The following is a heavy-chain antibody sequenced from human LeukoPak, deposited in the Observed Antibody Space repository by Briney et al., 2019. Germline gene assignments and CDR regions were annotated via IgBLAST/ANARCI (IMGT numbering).Heavy chain of an antibody. CDR3: ARGLVAPFDY. CDR2: FYYSGST. D-gene: IGHD5-12*01. V-gene: IGHV4-59*01. Sequence: SETLSLTCTVSGGSISSYYWSWIRQPPGKGLEWIGYFYYSGSTNYNPSLKSRVTISVDTSKNQFSLNLSSVTAADTAVYYCARGLVAPFDYWGQGTLVTVSS. CDR1: GGSISSYY. J-gene: IGHJ4*02.